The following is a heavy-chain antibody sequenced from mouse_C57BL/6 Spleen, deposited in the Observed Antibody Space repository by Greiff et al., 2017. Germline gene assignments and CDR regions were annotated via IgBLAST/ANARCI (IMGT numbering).Heavy chain of an antibody. Sequence: VQLQQPGAELVKPGASVKLSCKASGYTFTSYWMHWVKQRPGQGLEWIGMIHPNSGSTNYNEKFKSKATLTVDKSSSTAYMQLCSLTSEDSAVYYCARAYDYGSSYVGYYAMDYWGQGTSVTVSS. J-gene: IGHJ4*01. CDR2: IHPNSGST. V-gene: IGHV1-64*01. CDR3: ARAYDYGSSYVGYYAMDY. D-gene: IGHD1-1*01. CDR1: GYTFTSYW.